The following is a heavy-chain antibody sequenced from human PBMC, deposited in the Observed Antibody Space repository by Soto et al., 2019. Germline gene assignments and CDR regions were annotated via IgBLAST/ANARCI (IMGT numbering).Heavy chain of an antibody. Sequence: QVQLVESGGGVVQPGRSLRLSCAASGFTFSSYGMHWVRQAPGKGLEWVAVISYDGSNKYYADSVKGRFTISRDNSKNTLYLQMNSLRAEDTAVYYCAKEGVVAARGMVSYGMDVWGQGTTVNVSS. CDR1: GFTFSSYG. CDR3: AKEGVVAARGMVSYGMDV. J-gene: IGHJ6*02. V-gene: IGHV3-30*18. CDR2: ISYDGSNK. D-gene: IGHD2-15*01.